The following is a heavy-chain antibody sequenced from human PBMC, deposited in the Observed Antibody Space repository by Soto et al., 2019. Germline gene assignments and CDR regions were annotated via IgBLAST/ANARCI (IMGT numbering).Heavy chain of an antibody. CDR1: GFTFDDYA. Sequence: EVQLVESGGGLVQPGRSLRLSCAASGFTFDDYAMHWVRQAPGKGLEWVSGISWNSGSIGYADSVKGRFTISRDNAKNSLYLQMNSLRAEDTALYYCAKGGPDYYDSSGDFDYWGQGTLVTVSS. J-gene: IGHJ4*02. D-gene: IGHD3-22*01. V-gene: IGHV3-9*01. CDR2: ISWNSGSI. CDR3: AKGGPDYYDSSGDFDY.